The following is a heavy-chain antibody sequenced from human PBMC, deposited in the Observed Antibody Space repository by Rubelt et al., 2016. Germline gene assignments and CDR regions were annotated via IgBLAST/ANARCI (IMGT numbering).Heavy chain of an antibody. V-gene: IGHV3-48*04. Sequence: EVQLVESGGGLVQPGGSLRLSCAASGFTFSSYSMNWVRQAPGKGLEWVSYISSSSSTIYYADSVKGRFTISRDNAKNSLYLQMNSLRAEDTAVYYCARVLKGYSNSAYFDYWGQGTLVTVSS. CDR3: ARVLKGYSNSAYFDY. CDR1: GFTFSSYS. D-gene: IGHD4-11*01. CDR2: ISSSSSTI. J-gene: IGHJ4*02.